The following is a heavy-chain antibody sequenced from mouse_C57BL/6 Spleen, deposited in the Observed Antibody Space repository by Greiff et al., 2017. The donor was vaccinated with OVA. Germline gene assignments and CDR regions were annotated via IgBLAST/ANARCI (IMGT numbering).Heavy chain of an antibody. CDR3: VVHSYGYWYLDV. J-gene: IGHJ1*03. Sequence: EVQGVESGGGLVQPKGSLKLSCAASGFSFNTYAMNWVRQAPGKGLEWVARIRSKSNNYATYYADSVKDRFTISRDASESMLYLQMNNLKTGDIAMDDCVVHSYGYWYLDVWGTGTTVTVSS. D-gene: IGHD2-12*01. CDR1: GFSFNTYA. CDR2: IRSKSNNYAT. V-gene: IGHV10-1*01.